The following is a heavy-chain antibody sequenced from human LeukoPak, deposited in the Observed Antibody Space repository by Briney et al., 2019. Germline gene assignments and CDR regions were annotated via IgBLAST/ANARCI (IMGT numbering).Heavy chain of an antibody. CDR3: AKDLRYFDWLLSPFDY. Sequence: GGSLRLSCAASGFTFSSYGMHWVRQAPGKGLEWVAFIRYDGSNKYYADSVKGRFTISRDNSKNTLYLQMNSLRAEDTAVYYCAKDLRYFDWLLSPFDYWGQRTLVTVSS. D-gene: IGHD3-9*01. CDR1: GFTFSSYG. V-gene: IGHV3-30*02. J-gene: IGHJ4*02. CDR2: IRYDGSNK.